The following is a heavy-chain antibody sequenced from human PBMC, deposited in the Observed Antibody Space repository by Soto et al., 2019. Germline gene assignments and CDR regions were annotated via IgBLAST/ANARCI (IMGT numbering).Heavy chain of an antibody. V-gene: IGHV3-30-3*01. CDR3: ARDRLLWFGDRMGYFDY. Sequence: QVQLVESGGGVVQPGRSLRLSCAASGFTFSSYAMHWVRQAPGKGLEWVAVISYDGSNKYYADSVKGRFTISRDNSKNTLYLQMNSLRAEDTAVYYCARDRLLWFGDRMGYFDYWGQGTLVTVSS. D-gene: IGHD3-10*01. J-gene: IGHJ4*02. CDR1: GFTFSSYA. CDR2: ISYDGSNK.